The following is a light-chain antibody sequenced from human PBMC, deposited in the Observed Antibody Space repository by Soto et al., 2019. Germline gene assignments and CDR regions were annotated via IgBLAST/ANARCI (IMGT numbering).Light chain of an antibody. CDR2: GNS. CDR3: QSYDSSQSGSHVA. CDR1: SSNIGAGYD. J-gene: IGLJ2*01. Sequence: QSVLTQPPSVSRAPGQRVTISCPGSSSNIGAGYDVHWYQQLPGTAPKLLIYGNSNRPSGVPDRFSGSKSGTSASLAITGLQAEDEADYYCQSYDSSQSGSHVAFGGGTQLTVL. V-gene: IGLV1-40*01.